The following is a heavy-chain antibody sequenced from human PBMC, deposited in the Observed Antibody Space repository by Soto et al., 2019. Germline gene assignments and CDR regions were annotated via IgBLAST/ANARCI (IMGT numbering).Heavy chain of an antibody. CDR2: INAGNGNT. V-gene: IGHV1-3*05. CDR1: GCTFTNYA. CDR3: ARVSGYYLPDY. Sequence: QVQLVQSGAEEKKPGASVKVSCKASGCTFTNYAMHWVRQAPGQRLEWMGRINAGNGNTKYSQKFQGRVTITRDTSASTAYMELSSLRSEDTAVYYCARVSGYYLPDYWGQGTLVTVSS. J-gene: IGHJ4*02. D-gene: IGHD5-12*01.